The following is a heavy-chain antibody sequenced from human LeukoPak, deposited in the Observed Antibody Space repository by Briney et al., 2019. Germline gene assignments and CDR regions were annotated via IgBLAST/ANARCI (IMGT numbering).Heavy chain of an antibody. CDR2: IKVDGSDK. V-gene: IGHV3-7*01. D-gene: IGHD3-9*01. CDR1: GFSFSTYW. CDR3: ARDRGFDNFDY. Sequence: GGSLRLSCAASGFSFSTYWMSSVRQAPGKGLEWVANIKVDGSDKNYVDSVKGRFTIARDNAKNYVYLQMKSLRAEDTAVYYCARDRGFDNFDYWGQGTLVTVSS. J-gene: IGHJ4*02.